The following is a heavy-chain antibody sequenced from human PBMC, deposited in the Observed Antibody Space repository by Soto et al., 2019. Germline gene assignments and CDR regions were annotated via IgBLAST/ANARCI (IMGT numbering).Heavy chain of an antibody. CDR2: IYWDDDK. CDR1: GFSLSTSGVG. CDR3: AHRPGGYDPLNWYFDL. Sequence: KESGPTLVKPTQTLTLTCTFSGFSLSTSGVGVGWIRQPPGKALEWLALIYWDDDKRYSPSLKSRLTITKDTSKNQVVLTMTNMDPVDTATYYCAHRPGGYDPLNWYFDLWGRGTLVTVSS. V-gene: IGHV2-5*02. D-gene: IGHD5-12*01. J-gene: IGHJ2*01.